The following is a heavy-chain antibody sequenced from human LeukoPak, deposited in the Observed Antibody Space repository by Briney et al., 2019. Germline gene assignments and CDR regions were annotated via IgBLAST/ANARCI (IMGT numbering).Heavy chain of an antibody. D-gene: IGHD3-16*01. Sequence: SGGSLRLSCAASGFTFSSYWMNWARQAPGKGLEWVASINHNGNMNYYVDSVKGRFTISRDNAKNSLYLRMSNLRAEDTAVYFCARGGGLDVWGQGATVTVSS. J-gene: IGHJ6*02. CDR2: INHNGNMN. V-gene: IGHV3-7*03. CDR3: ARGGGLDV. CDR1: GFTFSSYW.